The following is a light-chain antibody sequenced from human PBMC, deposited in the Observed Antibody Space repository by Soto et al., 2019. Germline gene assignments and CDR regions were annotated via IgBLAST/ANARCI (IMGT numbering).Light chain of an antibody. Sequence: QSVLTQPASVSGSPGQSITISCTGSNTDIGNYKIVSWYQQHPGKAPKLIIYEVTKRPSGASNRFSGSKSGNTASLTISGLQAEDEADYHCCSYAGSDVFVLGSGTKV. V-gene: IGLV2-23*02. J-gene: IGLJ1*01. CDR3: CSYAGSDVFV. CDR1: NTDIGNYKI. CDR2: EVT.